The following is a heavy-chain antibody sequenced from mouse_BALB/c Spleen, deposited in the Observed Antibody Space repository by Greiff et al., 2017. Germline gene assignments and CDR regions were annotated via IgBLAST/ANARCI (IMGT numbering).Heavy chain of an antibody. V-gene: IGHV3-2*02. Sequence: EVQRVESGPGLVKPSQSLSLTCTVTGYSITSDYAWNWIRQFPGNKLEWMGYISYSGSTSYNPSLKSRISITRDTSKNQFFLQLNSVTTEDTATYYCARRGLGDYDDYAMDYWGQGTSVTVSS. D-gene: IGHD2-4*01. CDR2: ISYSGST. CDR3: ARRGLGDYDDYAMDY. J-gene: IGHJ4*01. CDR1: GYSITSDYA.